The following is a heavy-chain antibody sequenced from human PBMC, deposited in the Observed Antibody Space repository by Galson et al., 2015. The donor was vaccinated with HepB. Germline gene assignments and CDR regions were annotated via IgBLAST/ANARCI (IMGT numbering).Heavy chain of an antibody. CDR2: ISAYNGNT. J-gene: IGHJ4*02. CDR1: GYTFTSYG. CDR3: ARATAYYYDSSGYLDY. D-gene: IGHD3-22*01. V-gene: IGHV1-18*01. Sequence: SVKVSCKASGYTFTSYGISWVRQAPGQGLEWMGWISAYNGNTNYAQKLQGRVTMTTDTSTSTAYMELRSLRSDDTAVYYCARATAYYYDSSGYLDYWGQGTLVTVSS.